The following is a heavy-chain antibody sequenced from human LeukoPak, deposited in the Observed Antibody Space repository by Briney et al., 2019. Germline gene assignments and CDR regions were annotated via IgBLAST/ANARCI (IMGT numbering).Heavy chain of an antibody. V-gene: IGHV3-11*04. CDR2: INIGGTNT. CDR1: GFTFNDYY. Sequence: PGGSLRLSCAASGFTFNDYYMSWIRQAPGKGLEWLSYINIGGTNTHYADSVKGRFTISRDNAKKSLYLEMNNLRAEDTAVYYCARDYIVVVPAAHYYYYYGMDVWGQGTTVTVSS. J-gene: IGHJ6*02. CDR3: ARDYIVVVPAAHYYYYYGMDV. D-gene: IGHD2-2*01.